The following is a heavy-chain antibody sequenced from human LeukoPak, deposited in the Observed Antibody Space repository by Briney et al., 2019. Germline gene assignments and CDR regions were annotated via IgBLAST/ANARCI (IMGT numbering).Heavy chain of an antibody. CDR1: GFTFSSYS. D-gene: IGHD3-16*02. CDR3: AGDSLEDYVWGSYRYWFDY. Sequence: GGSLRLSCAASGFTFSSYSMNWVRQAPGKGLEWVSSISSSSGYIYYADSVKGRFAISRDNAKNSLYLQMNSLRAEDTAVYYCAGDSLEDYVWGSYRYWFDYWGQGTLVTVSS. J-gene: IGHJ4*02. V-gene: IGHV3-21*01. CDR2: ISSSSGYI.